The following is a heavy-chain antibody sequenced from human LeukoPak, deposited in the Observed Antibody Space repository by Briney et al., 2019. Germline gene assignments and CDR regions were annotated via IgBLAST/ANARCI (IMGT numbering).Heavy chain of an antibody. CDR1: GGSFSGYY. CDR2: INHSGST. V-gene: IGHV4-34*01. Sequence: KPSETLSLTCAVYGGSFSGYYWSWIRQPPGKGLEWIGEINHSGSTNYNPSLKSQVTISVDTSKNQFSLKLSSVTAADTAVYYCARSSSGSWYGSFDIWGQGTMVTVSS. CDR3: ARSSSGSWYGSFDI. D-gene: IGHD6-13*01. J-gene: IGHJ3*02.